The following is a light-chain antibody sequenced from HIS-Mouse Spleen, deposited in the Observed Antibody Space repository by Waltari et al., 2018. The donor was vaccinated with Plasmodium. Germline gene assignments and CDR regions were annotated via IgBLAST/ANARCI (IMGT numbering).Light chain of an antibody. CDR1: QSVSSN. Sequence: EIVMTQSPATLSVSPGERATLPCRASQSVSSNLAWYQRKPGQAPRLLIYGASTRATSIPARFSGSGSGTEFTLTISSLQSEDFAVYYCQQYNNWSFTFGPGTKVDIK. J-gene: IGKJ3*01. CDR2: GAS. CDR3: QQYNNWSFT. V-gene: IGKV3-15*01.